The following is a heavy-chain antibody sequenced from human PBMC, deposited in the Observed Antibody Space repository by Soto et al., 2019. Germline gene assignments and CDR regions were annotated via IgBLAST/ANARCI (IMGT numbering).Heavy chain of an antibody. CDR2: ISYDGSNK. J-gene: IGHJ4*02. CDR1: GFTFSSYA. Sequence: PGGSLRLSCAASGFTFSSYAMHWVRQAPGKGLEWVAVISYDGSNKYYADSVKGRFTISRDNSKNTLYLQMNSLRAEDTAVYYCARDVVPHYIGDYFDYWGQGTLVTVSS. V-gene: IGHV3-30-3*01. CDR3: ARDVVPHYIGDYFDY. D-gene: IGHD2-2*01.